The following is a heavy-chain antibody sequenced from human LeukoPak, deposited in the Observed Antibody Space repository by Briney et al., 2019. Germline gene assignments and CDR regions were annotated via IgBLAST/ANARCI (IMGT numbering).Heavy chain of an antibody. J-gene: IGHJ6*02. CDR3: ARNNGMDV. V-gene: IGHV3-7*03. Sequence: PGGSLRLSCAASRFALSSHWMTWVRQVPGRGPEWVANVNRDGSETYYLDSVKGRFTISKDNAKNSLYPQMNSLRAEDTALYHCARNNGMDVWGQGTTVIVSS. CDR2: VNRDGSET. CDR1: RFALSSHW.